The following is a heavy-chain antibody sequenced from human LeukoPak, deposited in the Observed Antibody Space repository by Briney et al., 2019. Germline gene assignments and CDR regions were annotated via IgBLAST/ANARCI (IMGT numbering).Heavy chain of an antibody. D-gene: IGHD3-3*01. J-gene: IGHJ6*03. Sequence: RASVKVSCKASGYTFTNYGISWVRQAPGQGLEWMAWISAYNGNTNYGKKLQGRVTMTTDTSTSTAYMELRSLRSDDTAVYYCARDRYDFWGGQGNYYMDVWGKGTTVTVSS. V-gene: IGHV1-18*01. CDR2: ISAYNGNT. CDR3: ARDRYDFWGGQGNYYMDV. CDR1: GYTFTNYG.